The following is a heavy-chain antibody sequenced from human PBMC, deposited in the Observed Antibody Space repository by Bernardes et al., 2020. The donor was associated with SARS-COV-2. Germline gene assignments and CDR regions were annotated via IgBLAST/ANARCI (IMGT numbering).Heavy chain of an antibody. J-gene: IGHJ6*02. Sequence: GGSLRLSCAASGFTFSNSWMHWVRQVPGKGLVWVSRINPDGTTTAYADSVKGRFSISRDNANNALYLQMNSLGADDTAVYYCARDLAENSNSSIAADNEGYYYGMDVWGQGTTVTVSS. CDR1: GFTFSNSW. D-gene: IGHD6-6*01. CDR2: INPDGTTT. CDR3: ARDLAENSNSSIAADNEGYYYGMDV. V-gene: IGHV3-74*01.